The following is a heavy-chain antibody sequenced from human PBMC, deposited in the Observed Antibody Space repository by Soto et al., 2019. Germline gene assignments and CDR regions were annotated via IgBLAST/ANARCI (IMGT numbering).Heavy chain of an antibody. CDR3: AKDSLWFGEFDS. D-gene: IGHD3-10*01. CDR2: VSHDEKNI. V-gene: IGHV3-30*18. J-gene: IGHJ4*02. Sequence: QVQLVESGGGVVQPGRSLRLSCAASGFIFSGYGMHWVRQAPGKGLEWVAVVSHDEKNIYYADPVKGRFTISRDNSKNMLYLQMNSLRAEDTAVYYCAKDSLWFGEFDSWGQGTLVTVSS. CDR1: GFIFSGYG.